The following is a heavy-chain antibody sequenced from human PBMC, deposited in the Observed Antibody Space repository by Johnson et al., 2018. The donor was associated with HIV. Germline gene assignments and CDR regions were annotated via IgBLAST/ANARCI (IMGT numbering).Heavy chain of an antibody. CDR1: GFTFNNAW. CDR3: ARGMSSGPWAGGDAFDI. Sequence: MMLVESGGGLVKPGGSLRLSCAASGFTFNNAWMGWVRQGTGKGLAWVARVNRYGYSTSYAGSVKGRFPVSRDNAKNSLYLQMNSLSAEDTAVYYCARGMSSGPWAGGDAFDIWGQGTMVTVSS. D-gene: IGHD3-22*01. V-gene: IGHV3-74*02. J-gene: IGHJ3*02. CDR2: VNRYGYST.